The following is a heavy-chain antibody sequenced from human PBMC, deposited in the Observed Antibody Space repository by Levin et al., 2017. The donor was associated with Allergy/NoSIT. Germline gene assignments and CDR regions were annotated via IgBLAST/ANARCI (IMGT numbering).Heavy chain of an antibody. Sequence: PSETLSLTCTVSGGSISSYYWSWIRQPPGKGLEWIGYIYYSGSTNYNPSLKSRVTISVDTSKNQFSLKLSSVTAADTAVYYCAGGYDSSGYLNYYYYYGMDVWGQGTTVTVSS. D-gene: IGHD3-22*01. J-gene: IGHJ6*02. V-gene: IGHV4-59*01. CDR3: AGGYDSSGYLNYYYYYGMDV. CDR1: GGSISSYY. CDR2: IYYSGST.